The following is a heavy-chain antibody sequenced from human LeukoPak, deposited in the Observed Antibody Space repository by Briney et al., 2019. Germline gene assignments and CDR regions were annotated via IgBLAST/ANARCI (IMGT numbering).Heavy chain of an antibody. J-gene: IGHJ4*02. Sequence: PGGSLRLSCAASGFTLSSYWMYWVRQAPGKGLEWVANINQDGSEKYYVDSVKGRFTISRDNAKNALYLQMNSLRAEDTAVYYCARRYFEYWGQGTLVTVSS. CDR2: INQDGSEK. V-gene: IGHV3-7*03. CDR1: GFTLSSYW. CDR3: ARRYFEY.